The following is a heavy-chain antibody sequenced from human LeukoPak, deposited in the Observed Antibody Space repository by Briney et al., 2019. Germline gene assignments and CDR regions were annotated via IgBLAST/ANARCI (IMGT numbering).Heavy chain of an antibody. V-gene: IGHV1-46*01. CDR1: GYTFTSYS. Sequence: ASVRVSCKASGYTFTSYSMNWVRQAPGQGLEWMGKINPSSGSTDYARKFQGRVTRTRDTSTSTVYMELSSLRSEDTAVYYCARSYMTATGDAYWGQGTLVTVSS. CDR2: INPSSGST. CDR3: ARSYMTATGDAY. D-gene: IGHD2-21*02. J-gene: IGHJ4*02.